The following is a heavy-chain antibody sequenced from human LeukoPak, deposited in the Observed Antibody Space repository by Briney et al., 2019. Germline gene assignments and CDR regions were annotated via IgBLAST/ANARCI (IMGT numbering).Heavy chain of an antibody. D-gene: IGHD2-21*01. Sequence: GGSLRLSCAASGFTFSNFGMHWVRQAPGKGLEWISYIGINEDNIYYADSVKGRFTISRDNAKSSVFLQMNSLRVEDTAVYYCARETAHCGGDCYDYWGQGTLVTVSS. V-gene: IGHV3-48*04. CDR3: ARETAHCGGDCYDY. CDR1: GFTFSNFG. CDR2: IGINEDNI. J-gene: IGHJ4*02.